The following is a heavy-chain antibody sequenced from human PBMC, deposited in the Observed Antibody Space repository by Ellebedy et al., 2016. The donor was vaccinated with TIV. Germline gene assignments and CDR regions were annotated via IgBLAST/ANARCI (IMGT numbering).Heavy chain of an antibody. CDR2: ISGTGVTT. CDR3: ARDGRSGYFSEY. Sequence: GESLKISCAASGFTFDDYTMNWVRQAPGKGLEWVSSISGTGVTTHYADSVKGRFTISRDNAKNSLVLQMNSLRDEDTAVYYCARDGRSGYFSEYWGQGALVTVSS. CDR1: GFTFDDYT. J-gene: IGHJ4*02. D-gene: IGHD3-3*01. V-gene: IGHV3-48*02.